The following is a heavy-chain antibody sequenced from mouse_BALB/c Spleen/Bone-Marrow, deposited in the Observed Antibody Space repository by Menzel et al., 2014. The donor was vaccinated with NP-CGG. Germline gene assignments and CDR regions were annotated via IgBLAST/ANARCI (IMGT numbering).Heavy chain of an antibody. D-gene: IGHD1-1*01. Sequence: VQLQQSGAELVKPGASVKLSCTASGFNIKDTYIHRVKQRPEQGLEWIGRIDPANGNTKYDPKFQGKATITADTSSNTAYLHLSSLTSEDTAVYYCARYRYYGSSGWDYWGQGTSVTVSS. CDR2: IDPANGNT. CDR3: ARYRYYGSSGWDY. CDR1: GFNIKDTY. J-gene: IGHJ4*01. V-gene: IGHV14-3*02.